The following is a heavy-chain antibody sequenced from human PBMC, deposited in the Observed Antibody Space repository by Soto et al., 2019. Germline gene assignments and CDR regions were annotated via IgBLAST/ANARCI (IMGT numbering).Heavy chain of an antibody. V-gene: IGHV4-30-4*08. CDR2: IYYSGST. CDR3: ARGGGVSTWYVSHFDY. D-gene: IGHD6-13*01. Sequence: QVQLQESGPGLVKPSQTLSLTCTVSGGSISSGDYYWSWIRQHPGKGLEWIGYIYYSGSTYYNPSLKSRVSISVDRSKNQFSLKLKFVTAADTAVYYCARGGGVSTWYVSHFDYWGQGTLVTVSS. J-gene: IGHJ4*02. CDR1: GGSISSGDYY.